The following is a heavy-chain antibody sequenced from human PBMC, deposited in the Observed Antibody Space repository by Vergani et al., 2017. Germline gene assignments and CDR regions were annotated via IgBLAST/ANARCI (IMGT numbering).Heavy chain of an antibody. V-gene: IGHV1-3*01. J-gene: IGHJ6*02. Sequence: QVQLVQSGAEVKKPGASVKVSCKASGYTFTSYAMHWVRQAPVQRLEWMGWINAGNGNTKYSQKFQGRVTITRDTSASTAYMELSSLRSEDTAVYYCARRSCYIQCSSWSGYGMDVWGQGTTVTVSS. D-gene: IGHD6-13*01. CDR2: INAGNGNT. CDR1: GYTFTSYA. CDR3: ARRSCYIQCSSWSGYGMDV.